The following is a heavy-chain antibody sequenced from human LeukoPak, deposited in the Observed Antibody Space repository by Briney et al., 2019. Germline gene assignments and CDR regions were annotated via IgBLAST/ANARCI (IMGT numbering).Heavy chain of an antibody. D-gene: IGHD1-26*01. Sequence: GGSLRLSCAASGFTFSSYAMHWVRQAPGKGLEWVAVISYDGSNKYYADSVKGRFTISRDNSKNTLYLQMNSLRAEDTAVYYCAKDLRWEQGGYWGQGTLVTVSS. CDR1: GFTFSSYA. V-gene: IGHV3-30*04. CDR2: ISYDGSNK. J-gene: IGHJ4*02. CDR3: AKDLRWEQGGY.